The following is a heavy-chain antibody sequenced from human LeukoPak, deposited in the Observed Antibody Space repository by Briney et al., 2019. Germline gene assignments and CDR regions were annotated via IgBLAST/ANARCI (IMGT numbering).Heavy chain of an antibody. CDR3: AKDLFYYRIFDS. V-gene: IGHV3-23*01. Sequence: GGSLRLSCAASGFTFSNYAMSWVRQAPGKGLEWVSAISGSSEGTYYADPVKGRFTGSSDNSKNTVWLQMNSLRDEDTATYYCAKDLFYYRIFDSWGQGTLVTVSS. J-gene: IGHJ4*02. D-gene: IGHD3-10*01. CDR1: GFTFSNYA. CDR2: ISGSSEGT.